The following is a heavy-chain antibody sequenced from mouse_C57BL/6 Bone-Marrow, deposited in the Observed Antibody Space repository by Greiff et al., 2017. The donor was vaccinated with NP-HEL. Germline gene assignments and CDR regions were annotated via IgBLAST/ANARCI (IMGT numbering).Heavy chain of an antibody. V-gene: IGHV7-1*01. J-gene: IGHJ1*03. CDR1: GFTFSDFY. CDR3: ARDACLSAGYWYFDV. Sequence: EVKLVESGGGLVQSGRSLRLSCATSGFTFSDFYMEWVRQAPGKGLEWIAASRNKANDYTTEYSASVKGRFIVSRDTSQSILYLQMNALRAEDTAIYYCARDACLSAGYWYFDVWGTGTTVTVSS. CDR2: SRNKANDYTT. D-gene: IGHD1-2*01.